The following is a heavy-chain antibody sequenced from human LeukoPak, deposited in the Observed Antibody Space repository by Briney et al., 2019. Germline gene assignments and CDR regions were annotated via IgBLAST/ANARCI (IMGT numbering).Heavy chain of an antibody. D-gene: IGHD4-17*01. V-gene: IGHV4-59*11. CDR1: DDSFSSRY. Sequence: SETLSLTCAVSDDSFSSRYWTWIRQPPGKGLEWVGYISYIGSTNYNPSLKSRVTISIDTSKNQFSLKLSSVTAADTAVYYCARDLVTVTKGFDIWGQGTMVSVSS. J-gene: IGHJ3*02. CDR2: ISYIGST. CDR3: ARDLVTVTKGFDI.